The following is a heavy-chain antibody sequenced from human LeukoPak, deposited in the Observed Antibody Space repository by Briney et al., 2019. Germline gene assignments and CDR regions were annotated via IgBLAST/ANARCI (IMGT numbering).Heavy chain of an antibody. V-gene: IGHV1-69*04. J-gene: IGHJ3*02. CDR3: ARTYYYGSEYAFDI. Sequence: ASVKVSCKASGGTFSSYAISWVRQAPGQGLEWMGRIIPILGIANYAQKFQGRVTTTADKSTSTAYMELSSLRSEDTAVYYCARTYYYGSEYAFDIWGQGTMVTVSS. D-gene: IGHD3-10*01. CDR1: GGTFSSYA. CDR2: IIPILGIA.